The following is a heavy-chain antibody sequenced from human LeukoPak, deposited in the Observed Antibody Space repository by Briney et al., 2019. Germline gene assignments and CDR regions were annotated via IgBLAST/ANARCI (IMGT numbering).Heavy chain of an antibody. V-gene: IGHV3-11*01. Sequence: GSLRLSCAASGFTFSDYYMSWIRQAPGKGLEWVSYISSSGSTIYYADSVKGRFTISRDNAKNSLYLQMNSLRAEDTAVYYCARDLLRETYYYDSSGPRAGYWGQGTLVTVSS. D-gene: IGHD3-22*01. CDR3: ARDLLRETYYYDSSGPRAGY. CDR2: ISSSGSTI. CDR1: GFTFSDYY. J-gene: IGHJ4*02.